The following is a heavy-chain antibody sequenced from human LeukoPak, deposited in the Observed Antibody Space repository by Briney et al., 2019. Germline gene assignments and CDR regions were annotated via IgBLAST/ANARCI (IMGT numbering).Heavy chain of an antibody. Sequence: SETLSLTCAVTGGSFSGYYWTWIRQPPGKGLEWIGEINHSGSANYSPSLSSRVTISLDMSENQFSLKLTSVTAADTAVYYCARGQGTVTTHWGQGTLVTVSS. CDR2: INHSGSA. CDR3: ARGQGTVTTH. V-gene: IGHV4-34*01. J-gene: IGHJ4*02. CDR1: GGSFSGYY. D-gene: IGHD4-17*01.